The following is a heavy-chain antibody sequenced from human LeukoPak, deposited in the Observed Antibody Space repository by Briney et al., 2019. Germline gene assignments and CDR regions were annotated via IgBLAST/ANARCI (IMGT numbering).Heavy chain of an antibody. CDR3: ARDRHPLQDIVVVPAAL. CDR1: GYTLTSYG. Sequence: GASVKVSCKASGYTLTSYGISWVRQAPGQGLEWMGWISAYNGNTNYAQKLQGRVTMTTDTSTSTAYMELRSLRSDDTAVYYCARDRHPLQDIVVVPAALWGQGTLVTVSS. CDR2: ISAYNGNT. J-gene: IGHJ4*02. D-gene: IGHD2-2*01. V-gene: IGHV1-18*01.